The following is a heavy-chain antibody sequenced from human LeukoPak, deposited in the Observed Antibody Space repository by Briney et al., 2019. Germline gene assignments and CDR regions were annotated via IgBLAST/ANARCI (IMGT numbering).Heavy chain of an antibody. D-gene: IGHD3-22*01. CDR3: ARDMIGTVVAMDY. CDR1: GFTFSSYS. J-gene: IGHJ4*02. Sequence: GGSLRLSCAASGFTFSSYSMNWVRQAPGKGLEWVSSISSSSSYIYYADSVKGRFTISRDNAKNSLYLQMNSLRAEDTAVYYCARDMIGTVVAMDYWGQGTLVTVSS. CDR2: ISSSSSYI. V-gene: IGHV3-21*01.